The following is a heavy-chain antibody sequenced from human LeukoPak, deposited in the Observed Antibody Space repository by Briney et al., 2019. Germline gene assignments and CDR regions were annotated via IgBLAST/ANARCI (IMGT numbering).Heavy chain of an antibody. D-gene: IGHD6-19*01. CDR2: IYYSGST. CDR3: ARLNIAVAGTDSWRDY. CDR1: GGSISSHY. V-gene: IGHV4-59*11. J-gene: IGHJ4*02. Sequence: SETLSLTCTVSGGSISSHYWSWIRQPPGKGLEWIGYIYYSGSTNYNPSLRSRVTISVDTSKNQFFLILSSVTAADTAVYYCARLNIAVAGTDSWRDYWGQGTLVTVSS.